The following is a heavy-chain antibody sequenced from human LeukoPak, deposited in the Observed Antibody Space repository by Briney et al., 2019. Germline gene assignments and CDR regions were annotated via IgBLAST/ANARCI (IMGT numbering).Heavy chain of an antibody. CDR1: GFSFTGSV. J-gene: IGHJ3*02. Sequence: SVKVSCKASGFSFTGSVIQWVRQARGQRLEWIGWIVVGSGNTNYAQKFQERVTITGDRSTSTAYMELSSLRSEDTALYYCATHSSRWYDHDAFDIWGQGTMVTVSS. V-gene: IGHV1-58*02. D-gene: IGHD6-19*01. CDR3: ATHSSRWYDHDAFDI. CDR2: IVVGSGNT.